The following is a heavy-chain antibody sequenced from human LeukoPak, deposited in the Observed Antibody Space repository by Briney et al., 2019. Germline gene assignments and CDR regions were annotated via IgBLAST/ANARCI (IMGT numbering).Heavy chain of an antibody. CDR3: ARDRSSSWYSWFDP. Sequence: SSQTLSLTCTVSGGSISSGGYYWSWIRQHPGKGLEWIGYIYYSGSTNYNPSLKSRVTISVDTSKNQFSLKLSSVTAADTAVYYCARDRSSSWYSWFDPWGQGTLVTVSS. V-gene: IGHV4-61*08. CDR1: GGSISSGGYY. D-gene: IGHD6-13*01. CDR2: IYYSGST. J-gene: IGHJ5*02.